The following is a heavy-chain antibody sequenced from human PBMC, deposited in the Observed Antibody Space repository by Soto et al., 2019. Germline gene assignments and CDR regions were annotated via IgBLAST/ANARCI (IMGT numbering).Heavy chain of an antibody. J-gene: IGHJ4*02. CDR3: ARLGITMVRGVIMIFDY. V-gene: IGHV4-59*08. D-gene: IGHD3-10*01. CDR1: GVSISSYY. Sequence: PSETLSLTCTVSGVSISSYYWSWIRQPPGKGLEWIGYIYYSGSTNYNPSLKSRVTISVDTSKNQFSLKLSSVTAADTAVYYCARLGITMVRGVIMIFDYWGQGTLVTVSS. CDR2: IYYSGST.